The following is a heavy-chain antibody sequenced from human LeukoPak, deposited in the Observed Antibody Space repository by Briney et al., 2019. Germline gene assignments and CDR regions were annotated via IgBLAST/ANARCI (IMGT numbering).Heavy chain of an antibody. D-gene: IGHD3-10*01. J-gene: IGHJ3*02. CDR3: ASPIWFGELARAGTWDRGWNAFDI. V-gene: IGHV4-39*01. CDR2: IYYSGRT. CDR1: SGSISSSSYY. Sequence: HSQTLSLTRTVSSGSISSSSYYGGSVRQPPGNGLGWVETIYYSGRTYYNPSLKSRYTISVDTSKIKFSLKLSSVTAADTAVYYCASPIWFGELARAGTWDRGWNAFDIWGQGTMVTVSS.